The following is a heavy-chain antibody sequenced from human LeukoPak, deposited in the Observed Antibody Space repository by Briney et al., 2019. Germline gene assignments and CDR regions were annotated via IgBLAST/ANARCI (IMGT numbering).Heavy chain of an antibody. CDR3: ARVCPPNYYGSGRPARRNRFDP. V-gene: IGHV4-34*12. CDR2: IIHIGRP. CDR1: VGPSVVTT. D-gene: IGHD3-10*01. J-gene: IGHJ5*02. Sequence: SETLSSPALSMVGPSVVTTGAGSASPQGRGWSGLGEIIHIGRPNYNPSLKSRVTISVDTSKNQFSLKLSSVTAADTAVYYCARVCPPNYYGSGRPARRNRFDPWGQGTLVTVSS.